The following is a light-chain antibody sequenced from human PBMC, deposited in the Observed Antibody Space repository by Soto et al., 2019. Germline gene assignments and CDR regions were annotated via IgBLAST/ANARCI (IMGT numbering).Light chain of an antibody. CDR1: QSVDPC. J-gene: IGKJ1*01. V-gene: IGKV1-5*03. CDR2: KAS. CDR3: QQFDRYPWT. Sequence: DSQKTQSASALSAPVEDTVTITCRARQSVDPCLAWYQQKPGKAPHLLIYKASRLETGVPSMFSGSGSVTDYTLTITGLEPDYCATYSCQQFDRYPWTFGQGTKV.